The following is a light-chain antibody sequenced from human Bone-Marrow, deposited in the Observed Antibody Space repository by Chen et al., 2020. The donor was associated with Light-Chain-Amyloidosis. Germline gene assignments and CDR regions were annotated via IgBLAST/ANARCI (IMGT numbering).Light chain of an antibody. V-gene: IGLV2-14*03. CDR1: SGDVGAYNY. CDR3: NSYTTSDTYV. Sequence: QSALTQPPSVSGSPGQSITIPCTGTSGDVGAYNYVSWYQQHPGKAPKLLIYDVSNRPSGVSNRFSGSKSGNTASLTISGLQAEDEADYYCNSYTTSDTYVFGTGTEVTVL. J-gene: IGLJ1*01. CDR2: DVS.